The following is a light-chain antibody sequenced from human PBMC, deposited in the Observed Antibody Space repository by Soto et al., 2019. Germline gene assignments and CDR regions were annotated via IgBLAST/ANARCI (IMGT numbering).Light chain of an antibody. V-gene: IGKV3-20*01. Sequence: EIVLTQSPGTLSLSPGETVTLSCRASQTVPKSYLGWYQQKPVQAPRLLIYDASTRATGIPDRFSGSGSGTDFTLTINRLEPEDFAVYFCQQYAVSPLTFGGGTKVEIK. CDR2: DAS. J-gene: IGKJ4*01. CDR1: QTVPKSY. CDR3: QQYAVSPLT.